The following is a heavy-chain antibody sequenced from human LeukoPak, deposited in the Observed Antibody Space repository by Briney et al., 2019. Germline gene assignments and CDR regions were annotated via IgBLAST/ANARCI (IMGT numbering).Heavy chain of an antibody. J-gene: IGHJ5*02. CDR1: GYTFTSYG. V-gene: IGHV1-69*13. CDR3: ARGLDRPFDP. D-gene: IGHD2-2*03. CDR2: IIPIFGTA. Sequence: ASVKVSCKASGYTFTSYGISWVRQAPGQGLEWMGGIIPIFGTANYAQKFQGRVTITADESTSTAYMELSSLRSEDTAVYYCARGLDRPFDPWGQGTLVTVSS.